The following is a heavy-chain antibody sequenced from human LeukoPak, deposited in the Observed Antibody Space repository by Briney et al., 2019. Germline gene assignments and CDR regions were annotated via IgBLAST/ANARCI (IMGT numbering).Heavy chain of an antibody. CDR1: GFTFSSYW. CDR2: IKQDGSEK. J-gene: IGHJ4*02. Sequence: GGTLRLSCAASGFTFSSYWMSWVRQAPGKGLEWVANIKQDGSEKYYVDSVKGRFTISRDNAKNSLYLQMNSLRAEDTAVYYCARDSSGEYCSGGSCYTDSNYYFDYWGQGTLVTVSS. CDR3: ARDSSGEYCSGGSCYTDSNYYFDY. D-gene: IGHD2-15*01. V-gene: IGHV3-7*01.